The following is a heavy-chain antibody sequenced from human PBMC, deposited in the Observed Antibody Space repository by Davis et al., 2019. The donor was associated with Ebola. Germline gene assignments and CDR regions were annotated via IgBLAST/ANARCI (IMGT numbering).Heavy chain of an antibody. CDR1: GGTFSSYA. J-gene: IGHJ4*02. Sequence: SVKVSCKASGGTFSSYAISWVRQAPGQGLEWMGGIIPIFGTANYAQKFQGRVTMTRNTSISTAYMELSSLRSEDTAVYYCARAPTWSEINYYCLDYWGQGTLVTVSS. CDR2: IIPIFGTA. V-gene: IGHV1-69*05. CDR3: ARAPTWSEINYYCLDY. D-gene: IGHD3-22*01.